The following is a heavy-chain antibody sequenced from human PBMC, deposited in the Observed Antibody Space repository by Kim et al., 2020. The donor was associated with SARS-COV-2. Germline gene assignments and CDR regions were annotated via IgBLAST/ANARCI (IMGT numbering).Heavy chain of an antibody. CDR2: ISGGGDKI. Sequence: GGSLRLSCAVSGFTASDYAINWVRLAPGKGLEWVSSISGGGDKINYAESAKGRFHISRDNSQNMVYLQMNSLRADDTAVYYCAKEAPYYY. CDR1: GFTASDYA. V-gene: IGHV3-23*01. CDR3: AKEAPYYY. J-gene: IGHJ6*03.